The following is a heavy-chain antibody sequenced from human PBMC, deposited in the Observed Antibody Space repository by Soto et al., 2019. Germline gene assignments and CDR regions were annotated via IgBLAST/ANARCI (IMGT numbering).Heavy chain of an antibody. CDR1: GYSISSSNW. CDR3: ARLGGSYAVPHFDY. Sequence: TSETLSLTCAVSGYSISSSNWWGWIRQPPGKGLEWIGYIYYSGTTYYNPSLKSRVTMSVDTSKNQFSLKLSSVTAADTAVYYCARLGGSYAVPHFDYWGQGTLVTVSS. CDR2: IYYSGTT. D-gene: IGHD1-26*01. V-gene: IGHV4-28*01. J-gene: IGHJ4*02.